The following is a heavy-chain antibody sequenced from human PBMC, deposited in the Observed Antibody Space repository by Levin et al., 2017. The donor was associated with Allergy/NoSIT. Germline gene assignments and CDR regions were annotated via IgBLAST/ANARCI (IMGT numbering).Heavy chain of an antibody. J-gene: IGHJ6*02. V-gene: IGHV4-34*01. D-gene: IGHD5-18*01. CDR2: INHSGST. CDR3: ARFSAPTAMVGRPGTYPPPRYDYGMDG. CDR1: GGSFSGYY. Sequence: SQTLSLTCAVYGGSFSGYYWSWIRQPPGKGLEWIGEINHSGSTNYNPSLKSRVTISVDTSKNQFSLKLSSVTAADTAVYYCARFSAPTAMVGRPGTYPPPRYDYGMDGWGQGTTVTVSS.